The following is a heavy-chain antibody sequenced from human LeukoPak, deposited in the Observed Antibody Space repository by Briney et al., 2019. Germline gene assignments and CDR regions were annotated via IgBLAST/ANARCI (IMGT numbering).Heavy chain of an antibody. CDR2: ISGSGGST. D-gene: IGHD2-2*01. CDR1: GFTFSSYA. CDR3: ARDGGCSSISCPPAHYYYYYMDV. J-gene: IGHJ6*03. V-gene: IGHV3-23*01. Sequence: GGSLRLSCAASGFTFSSYAMSWVRQAPGKGLEWVSAISGSGGSTYYADSVKGRFTISRDNSKNTLYLQMNSLRAGDTAVYYCARDGGCSSISCPPAHYYYYYMDVWGKGTTVTVSS.